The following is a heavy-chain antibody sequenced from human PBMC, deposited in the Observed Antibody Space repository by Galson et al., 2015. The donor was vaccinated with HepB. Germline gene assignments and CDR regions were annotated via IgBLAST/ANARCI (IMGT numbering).Heavy chain of an antibody. J-gene: IGHJ4*02. CDR1: GFTFTTHA. CDR2: ISGSGGST. CDR3: AKDPGRYFDWLLSGSYFDY. D-gene: IGHD3-9*01. Sequence: SLRLSCAASGFTFTTHAMSWVRQAPGKGLEWVSAISGSGGSTYYADSVKGRFTISRDNSKNTLYLQMNSLRAEDTAVYYCAKDPGRYFDWLLSGSYFDYWGQGTLVTVSS. V-gene: IGHV3-23*01.